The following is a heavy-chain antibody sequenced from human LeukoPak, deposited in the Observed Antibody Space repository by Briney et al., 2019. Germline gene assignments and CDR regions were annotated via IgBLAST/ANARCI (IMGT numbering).Heavy chain of an antibody. Sequence: PGGSLRLSCATSGFTFSSYAMHWVRQAPGKGLEWVAAISSDGNNKYYADSVKGRFTISRDNSKNTLYLQMNSLRAEDTDVYYCARVSIFGVVIPPDYWGQGTLVTVSS. CDR1: GFTFSSYA. J-gene: IGHJ4*02. D-gene: IGHD3-3*02. CDR3: ARVSIFGVVIPPDY. CDR2: ISSDGNNK. V-gene: IGHV3-30*01.